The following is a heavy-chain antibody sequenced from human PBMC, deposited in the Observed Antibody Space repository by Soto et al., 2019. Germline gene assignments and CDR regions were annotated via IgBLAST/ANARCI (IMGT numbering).Heavy chain of an antibody. V-gene: IGHV1-8*01. CDR3: ARERSSGWYVDY. Sequence: QVQLVQSGAEVKKPGASVKVSCKASGYTFTSYDINWVRQATGQGLEWMGWMNPNSGNTGYAQKFQGRGTMTRNSSISTAYMELSSLRSEDTAVYYCARERSSGWYVDYWGQGTLVTVSS. CDR1: GYTFTSYD. J-gene: IGHJ4*02. CDR2: MNPNSGNT. D-gene: IGHD6-19*01.